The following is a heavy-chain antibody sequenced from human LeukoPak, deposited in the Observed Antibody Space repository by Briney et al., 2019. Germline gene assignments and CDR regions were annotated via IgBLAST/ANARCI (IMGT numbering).Heavy chain of an antibody. CDR1: GFTFSSYG. V-gene: IGHV3-30*18. D-gene: IGHD3-9*01. J-gene: IGHJ4*02. CDR3: AKSPHYDILTGYYREDY. Sequence: PGGSLRLSCAASGFTFSSYGMHWVRQAPGKGLEWVAVISYDGSNKYYADSVKGRFTISRDNSKNTLYLQMNSLRAEDTAVYYCAKSPHYDILTGYYREDYWGQGTLVTVSS. CDR2: ISYDGSNK.